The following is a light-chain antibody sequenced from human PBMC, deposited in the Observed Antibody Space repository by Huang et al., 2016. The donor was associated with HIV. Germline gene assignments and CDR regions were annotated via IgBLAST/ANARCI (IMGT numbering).Light chain of an antibody. V-gene: IGKV3-11*01. J-gene: IGKJ3*01. Sequence: EIVLTQSPATLSLSPGERATLSCRASQSVGSCLAWYQQKPGQAPRRLIYDASYRATGIPARFSGSGSGTDFTLTISSLEPEDFAVYYCQQRTYSFTFGPGTKVD. CDR1: QSVGSC. CDR2: DAS. CDR3: QQRTYSFT.